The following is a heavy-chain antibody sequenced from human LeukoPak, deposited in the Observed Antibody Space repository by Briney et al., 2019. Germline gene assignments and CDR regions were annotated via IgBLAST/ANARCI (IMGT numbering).Heavy chain of an antibody. CDR2: ISPDGSHT. CDR3: ARDMWGAFDY. Sequence: GRSLRLSCAASGFTFDDYAMHWVRRAPGKGPVWVSRISPDGSHTYYADSVKGRFTVSRDNAKNTLYLQISSLRAEDTAVYYCARDMWGAFDYWGQGTLVTVSS. V-gene: IGHV3-9*01. D-gene: IGHD1-26*01. CDR1: GFTFDDYA. J-gene: IGHJ4*02.